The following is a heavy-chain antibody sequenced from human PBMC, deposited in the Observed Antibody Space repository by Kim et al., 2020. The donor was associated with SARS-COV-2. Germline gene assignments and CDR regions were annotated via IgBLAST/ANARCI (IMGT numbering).Heavy chain of an antibody. CDR1: EFAFSGDW. D-gene: IGHD3-3*01. CDR2: INPYGSVT. CDR3: TRDAPGVVPLDY. J-gene: IGHJ4*02. Sequence: GGSLRLSCAASEFAFSGDWMHWVRQAPGKGLVWLSTINPYGSVTVYADFVKGRFTVSRDNAKNTLFLQMNSLTVDDTAVYYCTRDAPGVVPLDYWGQGTLVNVSS. V-gene: IGHV3-74*01.